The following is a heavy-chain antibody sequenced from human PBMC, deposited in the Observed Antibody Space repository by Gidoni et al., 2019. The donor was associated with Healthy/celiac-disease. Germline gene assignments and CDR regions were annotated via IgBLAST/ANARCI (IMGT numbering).Heavy chain of an antibody. V-gene: IGHV3-33*01. CDR3: ARGKVGATKGGWFDP. Sequence: GGGVVQPGRSLRLSCAASGFTFSSYGMHWVRQAPGKGLEWVAVIWYDGSNKYYADSVKGRFTISRDNSKNTLYLQMTSLRAEDTAVYYCARGKVGATKGGWFDPWGQGTLVTVSS. CDR2: IWYDGSNK. D-gene: IGHD1-26*01. J-gene: IGHJ5*02. CDR1: GFTFSSYG.